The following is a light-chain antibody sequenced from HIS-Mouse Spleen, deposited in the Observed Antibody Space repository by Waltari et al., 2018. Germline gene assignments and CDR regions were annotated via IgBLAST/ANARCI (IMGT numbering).Light chain of an antibody. CDR3: MQALQTWT. CDR1: QTLLHSNGYNY. V-gene: IGKV2-28*01. CDR2: LGS. J-gene: IGKJ1*01. Sequence: DIVMTQSPLSLLLTPGEPASISCRSSQTLLHSNGYNYLDWYLQKPGQSPQLLIYLGSNRASGVPDRFSGSGSGTDFTLKISRVEAEDVGVYYCMQALQTWTFGQGTKVEIK.